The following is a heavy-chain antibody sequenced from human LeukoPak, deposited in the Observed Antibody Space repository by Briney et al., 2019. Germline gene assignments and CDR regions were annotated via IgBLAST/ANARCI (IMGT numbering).Heavy chain of an antibody. CDR2: IISSSSTI. V-gene: IGHV3-48*02. Sequence: PGGSLRFSCAASGFTFSSYSMNWVRQAPGKGLEWVPYIISSSSTIYYADSVKGRFTISRDNAKNSLYLQMNSLRDEDTAVYYCARAPYYYDSSGLDYWGQGTLVTVSS. CDR3: ARAPYYYDSSGLDY. D-gene: IGHD3-22*01. J-gene: IGHJ4*02. CDR1: GFTFSSYS.